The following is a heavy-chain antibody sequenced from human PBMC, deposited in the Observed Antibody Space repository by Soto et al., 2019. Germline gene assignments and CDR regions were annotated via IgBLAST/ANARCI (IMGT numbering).Heavy chain of an antibody. J-gene: IGHJ4*02. D-gene: IGHD2-21*02. Sequence: SETLSLTCTVSGGSISSGDYYWSWIRQPPGKGLEWIGYIYYSGSTYYNPSLKSRVTISVDTSKNQFSLKLSSVTAADTAVYKRGRGDDCGGDCLYYFDYWGQGALVTVSS. CDR2: IYYSGST. CDR3: GRGDDCGGDCLYYFDY. CDR1: GGSISSGDYY. V-gene: IGHV4-30-4*01.